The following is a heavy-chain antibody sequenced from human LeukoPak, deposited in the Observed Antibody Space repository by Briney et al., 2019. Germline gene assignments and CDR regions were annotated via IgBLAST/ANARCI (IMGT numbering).Heavy chain of an antibody. J-gene: IGHJ4*02. CDR2: INHSGST. V-gene: IGHV4-39*07. Sequence: SETLSLTCTVSGGSISSSSYYWGWIRQPPGKGLEWIGEINHSGSTNYNPSLKSRVTISVDTSKNQFSLKLSSVTAADTAVYYCARGRRYSYGFDYWGQGTLVTVSS. CDR1: GGSISSSSYY. CDR3: ARGRRYSYGFDY. D-gene: IGHD5-18*01.